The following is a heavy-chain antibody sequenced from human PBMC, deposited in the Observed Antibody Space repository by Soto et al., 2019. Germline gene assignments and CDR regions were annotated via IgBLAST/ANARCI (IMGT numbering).Heavy chain of an antibody. V-gene: IGHV3-74*02. J-gene: IGHJ4*02. CDR1: GFTFSSYW. CDR3: ESSLLTPSDY. CDR2: INSDGSST. D-gene: IGHD7-27*01. Sequence: EVQLVESGGGLVQPGGSLRLSCAASGFTFSSYWMHWVRQAPGKGLVCVSRINSDGSSTSYADSVKGRFTISRDNAKNTLYLQMNGLRAEDAAVYYCESSLLTPSDYWGQGTLVTVSS.